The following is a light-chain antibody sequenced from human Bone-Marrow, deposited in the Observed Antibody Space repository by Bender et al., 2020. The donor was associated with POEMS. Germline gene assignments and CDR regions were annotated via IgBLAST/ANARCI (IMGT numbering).Light chain of an antibody. CDR2: DTT. Sequence: QAVVTQEPSLTVSPGGTVTLTCGSSTGTVTSHLRPSWFQQKPGQPPRTLIYDTTNRHSWTPARFSVSLLGGRAALTLSGAQADDEADYYCLLSYNGAHDYVFGSGTQVSVL. CDR3: LLSYNGAHDYV. J-gene: IGLJ1*01. V-gene: IGLV7-46*01. CDR1: TGTVTSHLR.